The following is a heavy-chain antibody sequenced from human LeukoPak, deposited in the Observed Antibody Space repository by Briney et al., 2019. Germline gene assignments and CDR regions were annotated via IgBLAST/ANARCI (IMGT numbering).Heavy chain of an antibody. CDR1: GFTVSSNY. Sequence: GGSLRLSCAASGFTVSSNYMSWVRQAPGKGLEWVSVIYSGGSTYYADSVKGRFTISRDNSKNTLYLQMNSLRAEDTAVYYCARVVNFWSGYYNPSHYYYYMDVWGKGTTVTVSS. CDR2: IYSGGST. CDR3: ARVVNFWSGYYNPSHYYYYMDV. V-gene: IGHV3-53*01. J-gene: IGHJ6*03. D-gene: IGHD3-3*01.